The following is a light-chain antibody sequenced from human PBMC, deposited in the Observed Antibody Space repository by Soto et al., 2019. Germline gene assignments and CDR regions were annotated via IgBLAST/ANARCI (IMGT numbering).Light chain of an antibody. CDR3: QQYSTSPIS. V-gene: IGKV3-20*01. J-gene: IGKJ5*01. CDR2: GAS. Sequence: ENVLTQSPGTLSLFPGERATLSCRASQVTSRYLSWYQQRPGQAPRLLIYGASSRATGITDRFSGSGSGTDFTLTISRLEPEDFAVYYCQQYSTSPISFGQATRLEIK. CDR1: QVTSRY.